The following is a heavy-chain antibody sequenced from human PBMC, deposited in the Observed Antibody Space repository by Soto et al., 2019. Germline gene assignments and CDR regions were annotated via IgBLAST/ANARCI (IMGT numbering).Heavy chain of an antibody. CDR3: ARSPGITGTRASQYAMDV. CDR2: IIPIFGTP. V-gene: IGHV1-69*13. CDR1: GDTFSTFA. J-gene: IGHJ6*02. Sequence: GASVKVSCKASGDTFSTFAISWVRQAPGQGLEWMGGIIPIFGTPDYAQHFPGRVTISADESTKTAYLELSILRPEDTAVYYCARSPGITGTRASQYAMDVWGQGTTVTVSS. D-gene: IGHD1-20*01.